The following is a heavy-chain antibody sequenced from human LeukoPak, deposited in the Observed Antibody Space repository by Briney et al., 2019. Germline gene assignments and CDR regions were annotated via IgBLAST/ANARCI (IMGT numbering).Heavy chain of an antibody. D-gene: IGHD4-17*01. CDR3: ARDTTVTTRNPDAFDI. CDR2: ISSSSSYI. J-gene: IGHJ3*02. V-gene: IGHV3-21*01. Sequence: GGSLRLSCAASGFTFSSYSMSWVRQAPGKGLEWVSSISSSSSYIYYADSVKGRFTISRDNAKNSLYLQMNSLRAEDTAVYYCARDTTVTTRNPDAFDIWGQGTMVTVSS. CDR1: GFTFSSYS.